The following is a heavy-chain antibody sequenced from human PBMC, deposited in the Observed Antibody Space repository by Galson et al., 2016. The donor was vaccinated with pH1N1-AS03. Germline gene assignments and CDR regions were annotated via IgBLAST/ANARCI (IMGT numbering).Heavy chain of an antibody. CDR1: GYIFTGFY. D-gene: IGHD2-2*01. V-gene: IGHV1-2*02. Sequence: SVKVSCKASGYIFTGFYVHWVRQAPGQGLEWMGWINTDSGVTNYAQKFEARVTMTRDTSVSTAYMELYGLKSEDTAVYYCARDPRGPCTTATCPTTYYFGMDVWGQGTTVIVSS. CDR3: ARDPRGPCTTATCPTTYYFGMDV. J-gene: IGHJ6*02. CDR2: INTDSGVT.